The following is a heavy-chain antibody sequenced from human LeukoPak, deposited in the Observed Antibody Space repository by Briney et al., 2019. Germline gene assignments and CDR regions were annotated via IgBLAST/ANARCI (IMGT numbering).Heavy chain of an antibody. CDR2: IYYTGST. D-gene: IGHD3-22*01. J-gene: IGHJ3*02. CDR1: GGSINGYY. Sequence: SETLSLTCTVSGGSINGYYWSWIRQSPGKGLESLGYIYYTGSTNYNPSLKSRVTMSVDTSRNQFFLRLSSVTAADTAVYYCARSYYDSSGYYLDAFDIWGQGTMVTVSS. V-gene: IGHV4-59*01. CDR3: ARSYYDSSGYYLDAFDI.